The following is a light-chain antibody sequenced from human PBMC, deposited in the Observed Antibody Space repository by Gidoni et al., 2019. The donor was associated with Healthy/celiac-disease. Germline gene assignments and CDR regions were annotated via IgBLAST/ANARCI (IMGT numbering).Light chain of an antibody. V-gene: IGKV3-20*01. CDR1: QSVISSY. CDR3: QQYGSSSMYT. CDR2: GAS. J-gene: IGKJ2*01. Sequence: EIVLTQSPGTLSLSPGERATLSCRASQSVISSYLAWYQQKPGQAPRLLIYGASSRATGIPDRLSGSGSGTDCTLTISRLEPEDFAVYYCQQYGSSSMYTFGQGTKLEIK.